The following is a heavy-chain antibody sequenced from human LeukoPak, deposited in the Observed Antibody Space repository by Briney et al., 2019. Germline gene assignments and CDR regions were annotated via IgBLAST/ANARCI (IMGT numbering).Heavy chain of an antibody. Sequence: PGGSLRLSCAASGFTFSVYGMHWVRQAPGKGLEWVAFIRYDGSNKYYADSVKGRFTISRDNSKNTLYLQMNSLRAEDTAVYYCAKDWYYSNYYFDYWGQGTLVTVSS. J-gene: IGHJ4*02. V-gene: IGHV3-30*02. CDR2: IRYDGSNK. CDR3: AKDWYYSNYYFDY. CDR1: GFTFSVYG. D-gene: IGHD4-11*01.